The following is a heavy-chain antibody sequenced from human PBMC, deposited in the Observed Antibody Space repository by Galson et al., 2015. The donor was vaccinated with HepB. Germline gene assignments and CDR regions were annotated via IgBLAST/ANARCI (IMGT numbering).Heavy chain of an antibody. CDR1: GCTFSSYA. D-gene: IGHD3-3*01. V-gene: IGHV1-69*13. CDR2: IIPIFGTA. J-gene: IGHJ4*02. CDR3: ARGINYDFWSGYQYYFDY. Sequence: SVKVSCKASGCTFSSYAISWVRQAPGQGLEWMGGIIPIFGTANYAQKFQGRVTITADESTSTAYMELSSLRSEDTAVYYCARGINYDFWSGYQYYFDYWGQGTLVTVSS.